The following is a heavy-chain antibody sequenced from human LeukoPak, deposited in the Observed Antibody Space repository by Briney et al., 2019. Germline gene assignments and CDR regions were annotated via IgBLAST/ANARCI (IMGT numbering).Heavy chain of an antibody. CDR3: AKIIVVPAAYNWFDP. D-gene: IGHD2-2*01. CDR2: ISGSGGST. V-gene: IGHV3-23*01. J-gene: IGHJ5*02. CDR1: GFTFSSYA. Sequence: GGSLRLSCAASGFTFSSYAMSWVRQALGKGLEWVSAISGSGGSTYYADSVKGRFTISRDNSKNTLYLQMNSLRAEDTAVYYCAKIIVVPAAYNWFDPWGQGTLVTVSS.